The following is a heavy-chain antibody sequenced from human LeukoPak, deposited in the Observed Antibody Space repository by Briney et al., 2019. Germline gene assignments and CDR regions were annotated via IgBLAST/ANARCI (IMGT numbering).Heavy chain of an antibody. Sequence: PGGSLRLSCAASGFTFSSYAMHWVRQAPGKGLEYVSAISSNGGSTYYANSVKGRFTISRDNSKNTLYLQMGSLRAEDMAVYYCARGSVRGLRYFDWLPPSYWGQGTLSPSPQ. D-gene: IGHD3-9*01. CDR1: GFTFSSYA. V-gene: IGHV3-64*01. CDR3: ARGSVRGLRYFDWLPPSY. J-gene: IGHJ4*02. CDR2: ISSNGGST.